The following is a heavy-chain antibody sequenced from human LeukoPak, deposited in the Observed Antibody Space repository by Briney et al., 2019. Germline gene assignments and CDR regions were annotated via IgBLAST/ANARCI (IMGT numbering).Heavy chain of an antibody. CDR2: LSGSGGKT. J-gene: IGHJ4*02. CDR3: ARDGTYGSGGYYTVVVDY. Sequence: GGSLRLSCAASGFTFSSYAMTWVRQAPGKGLEWVSDLSGSGGKTYYADSVKGRFTISRDNAKNSLYLQMNSLRAEDTAVYYCARDGTYGSGGYYTVVVDYWGQGTLVTVSS. V-gene: IGHV3-23*01. D-gene: IGHD3-10*01. CDR1: GFTFSSYA.